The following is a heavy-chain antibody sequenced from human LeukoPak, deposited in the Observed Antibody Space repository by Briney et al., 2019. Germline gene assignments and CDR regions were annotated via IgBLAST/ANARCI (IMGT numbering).Heavy chain of an antibody. D-gene: IGHD3-16*02. CDR2: ISSSGSTI. J-gene: IGHJ1*01. Sequence: GGSLRLSCAASGFTFSSYSMNWVRQAPGKGLEWVSSISSSGSTIYYADSVKGRFTISRDNAKNSLYLQMNSLRAEDTAVYYCARSDLSRVFQHWGQGTLVTVSS. CDR1: GFTFSSYS. CDR3: ARSDLSRVFQH. V-gene: IGHV3-48*04.